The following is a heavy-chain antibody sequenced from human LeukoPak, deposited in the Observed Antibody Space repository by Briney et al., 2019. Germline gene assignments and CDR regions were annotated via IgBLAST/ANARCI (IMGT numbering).Heavy chain of an antibody. Sequence: ASVKVSCKASGYTFTSYGISWVRQGPGQGLEWRGWIKAYNGKTNYAQKLQGRVTMTTETYTSTDYMELSSLRSDDTAVYYCARDRGYGSGSYPPLNWFHPWGQGTLVTVSS. CDR3: ARDRGYGSGSYPPLNWFHP. CDR1: GYTFTSYG. V-gene: IGHV1-18*04. D-gene: IGHD3-10*01. CDR2: IKAYNGKT. J-gene: IGHJ5*02.